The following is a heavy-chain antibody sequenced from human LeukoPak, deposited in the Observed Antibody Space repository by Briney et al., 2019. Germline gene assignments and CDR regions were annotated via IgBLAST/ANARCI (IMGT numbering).Heavy chain of an antibody. Sequence: GASVKVSCKASGFTFTSSAVQWVRQARGQRLEWIGWTVVGSGNTNYAQKFQERVTITRDMSTSTAYMELSSLRSEDTAVYYCAAGLTPGDYGMDVWGQGTTVTVPS. CDR1: GFTFTSSA. CDR3: AAGLTPGDYGMDV. V-gene: IGHV1-58*01. D-gene: IGHD7-27*01. CDR2: TVVGSGNT. J-gene: IGHJ6*02.